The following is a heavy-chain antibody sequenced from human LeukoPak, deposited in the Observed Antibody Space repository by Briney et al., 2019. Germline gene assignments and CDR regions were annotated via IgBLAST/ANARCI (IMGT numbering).Heavy chain of an antibody. V-gene: IGHV4-59*08. J-gene: IGHJ4*02. CDR1: GGSISSYY. CDR2: IYYSGST. Sequence: SETLSLTCTVSGGSISSYYWSWIRQPPGKGLERIGYIYYSGSTNYNPSLKSRVTISVDTSKNQFSLKLSSVTAADTAVYYCASAKADFWSGYFPDPFDYWGLGTLVTVSS. CDR3: ASAKADFWSGYFPDPFDY. D-gene: IGHD3-3*01.